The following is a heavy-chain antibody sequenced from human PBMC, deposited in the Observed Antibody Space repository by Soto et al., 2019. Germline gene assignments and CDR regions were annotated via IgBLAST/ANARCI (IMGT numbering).Heavy chain of an antibody. D-gene: IGHD1-26*01. V-gene: IGHV4-34*01. CDR3: ARTRPHDPVVVGAAPREVYFDL. Sequence: PSETLSLTCAVYGGSFSGYYWSWIRQPPGKGLEWIGEINHSGSTNYNPSLKSRVTIPVDTSKNQFSLKLSSVTAADTAVYYCARTRPHDPVVVGAAPREVYFDLWGQGTLVTVSS. CDR1: GGSFSGYY. J-gene: IGHJ4*01. CDR2: INHSGST.